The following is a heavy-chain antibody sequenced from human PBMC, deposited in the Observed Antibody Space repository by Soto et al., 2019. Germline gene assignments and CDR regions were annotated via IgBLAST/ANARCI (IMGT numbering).Heavy chain of an antibody. CDR1: GFTFTRYS. J-gene: IGHJ4*02. CDR2: ISSTTNYI. Sequence: SLILSCAASGFTFTRYSMNWVRQAPGKGLEWVSSISSTTNYIYYGDSMKGRFTISRDNAKNSLYLEMNSLRAEDTAVYYCARESEDLTSNFDYWGQGTPVTVSS. CDR3: ARESEDLTSNFDY. V-gene: IGHV3-21*06.